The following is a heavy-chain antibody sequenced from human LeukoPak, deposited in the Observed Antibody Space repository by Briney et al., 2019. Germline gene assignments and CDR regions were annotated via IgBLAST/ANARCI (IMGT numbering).Heavy chain of an antibody. J-gene: IGHJ3*01. CDR1: GFTFGIYD. V-gene: IGHV3-23*01. Sequence: PGGSLRLSCAASGFTFGIYDLSWVRQAPGKGLECVSAINRGVGSTYYADSVKGRFTISRDNSKNTLYLQMNNLRADDTAVYYCARPWGTSFRNVFDLWGQGTMVTVSS. D-gene: IGHD6-6*01. CDR3: ARPWGTSFRNVFDL. CDR2: INRGVGST.